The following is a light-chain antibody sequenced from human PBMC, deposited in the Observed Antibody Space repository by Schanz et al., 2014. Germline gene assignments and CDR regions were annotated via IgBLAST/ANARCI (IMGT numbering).Light chain of an antibody. J-gene: IGKJ1*01. V-gene: IGKV2-30*01. CDR1: QSLLDSDGDTY. Sequence: DVVMTQSPLSLPVTLGQSASISCRASQSLLDSDGDTYLTWFQQRPGQSPRRLIYKVSIRDSGVPDRFSGSGSGSDFTQKISRVEAEDVGVYSCMQGTHWPPTFGQGTKVEV. CDR2: KVS. CDR3: MQGTHWPPT.